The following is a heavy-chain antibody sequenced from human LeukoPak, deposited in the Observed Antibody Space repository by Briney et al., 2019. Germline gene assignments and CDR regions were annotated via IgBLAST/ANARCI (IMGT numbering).Heavy chain of an antibody. Sequence: SETLSLTCSVSGGSISNSIYYWGWIRQPPGKGLEWIGSIYYRGSTYYNPSLKSRVTISVDTSKNQFSLKLSSVTAADTAVYYCARGYCSGGSCYSYYYYNYMDVWGKGTTVTASS. CDR1: GGSISNSIYY. CDR3: ARGYCSGGSCYSYYYYNYMDV. CDR2: IYYRGST. V-gene: IGHV4-39*07. D-gene: IGHD2-15*01. J-gene: IGHJ6*03.